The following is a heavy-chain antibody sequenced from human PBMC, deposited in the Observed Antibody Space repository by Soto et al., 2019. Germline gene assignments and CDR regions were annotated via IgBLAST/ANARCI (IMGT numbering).Heavy chain of an antibody. CDR2: INSDGSST. J-gene: IGHJ6*02. V-gene: IGHV3-74*01. CDR1: GSTFSNDW. CDR3: ARDRSYSLDV. Sequence: EVQLVESGGDLLQPGGSLRLSCAVSGSTFSNDWMHWVRQAPGKGLVWVSHINSDGSSTNYADFVKGQFTIARDNAKNTVYLQMNSLRAEDTAVYYCARDRSYSLDVWGQGTTVTVSS.